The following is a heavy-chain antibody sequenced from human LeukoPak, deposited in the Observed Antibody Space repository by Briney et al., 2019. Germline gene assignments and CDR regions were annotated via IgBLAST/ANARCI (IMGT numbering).Heavy chain of an antibody. CDR1: GFTFSSYA. J-gene: IGHJ4*02. CDR3: AKDLRDYVWGSYRPDY. D-gene: IGHD3-16*02. Sequence: GGSLRLSCAASGFTFSSYAMSWVRQAPGKGLEWVSAISGSGGSTYYADSVKGRFTISRDNSKNTLYLQMNSLRAEDTAVYYCAKDLRDYVWGSYRPDYWGQGTLVTVSS. CDR2: ISGSGGST. V-gene: IGHV3-23*01.